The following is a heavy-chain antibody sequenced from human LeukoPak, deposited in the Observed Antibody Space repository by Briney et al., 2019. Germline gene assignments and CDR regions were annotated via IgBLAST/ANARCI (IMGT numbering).Heavy chain of an antibody. CDR1: GFTFDDYG. Sequence: GGSLRLSCAASGFTFDDYGMSWVRQAPGKGLEWVSGIYWHGGSTGYADSVKGRFTISSDNAKTSLYLQMNSLRVEDTALYYCAREDYGVGYYMDVWGKGTTVTVSS. V-gene: IGHV3-20*04. CDR2: IYWHGGST. CDR3: AREDYGVGYYMDV. D-gene: IGHD4-17*01. J-gene: IGHJ6*03.